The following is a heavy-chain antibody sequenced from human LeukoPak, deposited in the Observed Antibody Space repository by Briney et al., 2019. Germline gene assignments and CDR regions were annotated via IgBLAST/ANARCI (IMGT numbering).Heavy chain of an antibody. CDR1: GFTFSNYW. J-gene: IGHJ4*02. V-gene: IGHV3-7*05. CDR3: ARVGRTWYSFGY. Sequence: GGSLRLSCAASGFTFSNYWMSWGRQAPGKGLECVANIKQDGSEKYYVDSVKGRFTISRDNAENSLYLQMNSLRAEDTAVYYCARVGRTWYSFGYWGQGTLVTVSS. CDR2: IKQDGSEK. D-gene: IGHD6-13*01.